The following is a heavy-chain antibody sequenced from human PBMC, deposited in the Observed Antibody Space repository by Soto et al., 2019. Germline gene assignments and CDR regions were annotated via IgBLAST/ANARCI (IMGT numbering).Heavy chain of an antibody. CDR2: IYYSGST. CDR3: ARGRIAAAGSPLDY. V-gene: IGHV4-59*01. Sequence: ASETLSLTCTVSGGSISSYYWSWIRQPPGKGLEWIGYIYYSGSTNYNPSLKSRVTISVDTSKNQFSLKLSSVTAADTAVYYCARGRIAAAGSPLDYWGQGTLVTVSS. D-gene: IGHD6-13*01. CDR1: GGSISSYY. J-gene: IGHJ4*02.